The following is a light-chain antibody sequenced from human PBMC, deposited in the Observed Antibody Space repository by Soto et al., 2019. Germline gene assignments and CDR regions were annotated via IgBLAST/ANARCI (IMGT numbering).Light chain of an antibody. Sequence: EIVLTQSPGTLSLYPGESATLSCRASQSVTSSYIAWYQQKPGQAPRLLIYRASTRATGIPDRLSGSGSGTDFTLIISRLEPEDFAVYHCQQYGSSPWTFGQGTKVDIK. V-gene: IGKV3-20*01. CDR2: RAS. CDR1: QSVTSSY. J-gene: IGKJ1*01. CDR3: QQYGSSPWT.